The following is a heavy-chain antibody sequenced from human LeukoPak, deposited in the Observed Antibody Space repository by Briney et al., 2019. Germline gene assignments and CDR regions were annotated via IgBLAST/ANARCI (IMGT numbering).Heavy chain of an antibody. Sequence: GGSLRLSCAASGFTVSSNYMSWVRQAPGKGLEWVSVIYSGGSTYYADSVKGRFTISRDNSKNTLYLQMNSLRADDTAVYYCSKEKSSGWHDAFDIWGQGTMVTVSS. CDR3: SKEKSSGWHDAFDI. J-gene: IGHJ3*02. D-gene: IGHD6-19*01. V-gene: IGHV3-66*02. CDR2: IYSGGST. CDR1: GFTVSSNY.